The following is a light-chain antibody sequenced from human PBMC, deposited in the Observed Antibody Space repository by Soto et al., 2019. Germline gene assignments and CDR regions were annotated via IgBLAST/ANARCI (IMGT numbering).Light chain of an antibody. V-gene: IGKV3-20*01. J-gene: IGKJ4*01. CDR1: QSVSSSY. Sequence: EIVLTQSPGTLSLSPGERATLSCRASQSVSSSYLAWYQQKPGQAPRLLIYGASSRATGIPDRFSGSGSGTDFTLTVSRLEPEDFAVYYCQQHGTSPIFGGGTKVDIK. CDR2: GAS. CDR3: QQHGTSPI.